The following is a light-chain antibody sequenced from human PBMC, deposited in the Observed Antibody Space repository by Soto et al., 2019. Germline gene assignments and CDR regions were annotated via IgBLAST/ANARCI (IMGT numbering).Light chain of an antibody. Sequence: EIVLTQSPGTLSLSPGERATLSCRASQSVPSNYLAWYQQKPGQAPRLLIFGASRMATGIPDRFSGSGSGTDFTLTISRLEPGDFAVYYCQQYAISPGTFGQGTKVEIK. J-gene: IGKJ1*01. V-gene: IGKV3-20*01. CDR3: QQYAISPGT. CDR1: QSVPSNY. CDR2: GAS.